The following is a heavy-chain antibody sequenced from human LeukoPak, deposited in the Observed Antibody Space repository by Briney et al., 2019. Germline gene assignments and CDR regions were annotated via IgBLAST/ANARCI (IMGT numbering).Heavy chain of an antibody. Sequence: PGRSLRLSCAASGFTFSSYAMHWVRQASGKGLEWVAVISYDGSNKYYADSVKGRFTISRDNSKNTLYLQMNSLRAEDTAVYYCARVGDYALKDWGQGTLVTVSS. CDR3: ARVGDYALKD. CDR1: GFTFSSYA. D-gene: IGHD3-16*01. V-gene: IGHV3-30-3*01. J-gene: IGHJ4*02. CDR2: ISYDGSNK.